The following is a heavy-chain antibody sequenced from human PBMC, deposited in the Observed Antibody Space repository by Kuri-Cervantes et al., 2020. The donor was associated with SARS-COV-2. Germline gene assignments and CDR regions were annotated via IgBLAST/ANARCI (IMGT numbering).Heavy chain of an antibody. D-gene: IGHD6-13*01. Sequence: SETLSLTCDVSGVSVSHGSYTWSWIRQPAGKGLEWIGHLDTSGSTNYNPSLKSRVTISVDTSKNQFSLKLSSVTAADTAVYYCARIPTGYSSKYYFDYWGQGTLVTVSS. CDR1: GVSVSHGSYT. V-gene: IGHV4-61*09. CDR2: LDTSGST. CDR3: ARIPTGYSSKYYFDY. J-gene: IGHJ4*02.